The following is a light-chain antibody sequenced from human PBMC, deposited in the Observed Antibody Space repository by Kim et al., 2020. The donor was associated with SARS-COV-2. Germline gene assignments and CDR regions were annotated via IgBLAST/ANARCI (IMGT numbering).Light chain of an antibody. CDR3: QQYHSNYT. J-gene: IGKJ2*01. V-gene: IGKV1-5*03. CDR2: KAS. Sequence: DIQMTQSPSTLSASVGDRVTITCRASQSISNWLAWYQQKPGKAPKLLIYKASSLETGVPSRFSGGGSGTEFTLTISSLQPDDSATYFSQQYHSNYTFGQGTKVEI. CDR1: QSISNW.